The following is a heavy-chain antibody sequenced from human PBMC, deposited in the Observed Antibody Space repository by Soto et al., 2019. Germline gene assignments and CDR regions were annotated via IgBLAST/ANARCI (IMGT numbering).Heavy chain of an antibody. Sequence: QVQLVQSGAEVKKPGASVKVSCKASGYTFTSYAMHWVRQAPGQRLEWMGWINAGNGNTKYSQKFQGRVTITRDTSASTAYMELSSLRSEDTAVYYCARGGTDYYDSSGYPWDYWGQGTLVTVSS. D-gene: IGHD3-22*01. CDR1: GYTFTSYA. CDR3: ARGGTDYYDSSGYPWDY. V-gene: IGHV1-3*01. CDR2: INAGNGNT. J-gene: IGHJ4*02.